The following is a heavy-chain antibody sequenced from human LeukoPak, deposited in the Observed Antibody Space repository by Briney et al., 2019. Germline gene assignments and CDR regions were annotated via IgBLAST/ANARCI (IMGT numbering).Heavy chain of an antibody. Sequence: GESLKISCRGSGYSFANYWIGWVRQLPGKGLGWMGIIYPGHSDTKYSPSFQGQVTMSADRSINTAYLQWSSLKASDTAIYYCARAPLDSSGNHWGVWFDPWGQGTLVTVSS. J-gene: IGHJ5*02. CDR2: IYPGHSDT. D-gene: IGHD3-22*01. V-gene: IGHV5-51*01. CDR1: GYSFANYW. CDR3: ARAPLDSSGNHWGVWFDP.